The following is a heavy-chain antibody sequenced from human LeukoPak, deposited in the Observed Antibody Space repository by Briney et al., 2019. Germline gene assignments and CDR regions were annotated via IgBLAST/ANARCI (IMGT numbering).Heavy chain of an antibody. V-gene: IGHV3-23*01. CDR2: ISDSGGNT. J-gene: IGHJ4*02. CDR1: GFTFNSYA. D-gene: IGHD3-10*01. CDR3: AKDHRITMVRGVIFDY. Sequence: PGGSLRLSCAASGFTFNSYAMSWVRQAPWERLQWVSGISDSGGNTYYADSVRGRFTISRDNSKNTLYLQMNSLRAEDTAVYYCAKDHRITMVRGVIFDYWGQGTLVAVSS.